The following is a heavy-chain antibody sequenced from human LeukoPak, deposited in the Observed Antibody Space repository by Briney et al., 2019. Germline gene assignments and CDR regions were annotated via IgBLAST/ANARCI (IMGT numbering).Heavy chain of an antibody. CDR1: GGSVSDYY. J-gene: IGHJ4*02. D-gene: IGHD3-10*01. CDR2: IYYSGST. Sequence: SETLSLTCTISGGSVSDYYWSWIRQPPGKGLEWIGYIYYSGSTNYNPSLKSRVTISVDTSKNQFSLKLSSVTAADTAVYYCARVYNGFGEPNFDYWGQGALVTVSS. CDR3: ARVYNGFGEPNFDY. V-gene: IGHV4-59*02.